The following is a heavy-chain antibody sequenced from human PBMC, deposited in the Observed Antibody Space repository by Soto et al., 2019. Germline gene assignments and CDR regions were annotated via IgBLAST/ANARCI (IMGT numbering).Heavy chain of an antibody. CDR2: ISTTGSVI. Sequence: EVQLVESGGGLVKPGGSLRLSCAASRFSFSSYSMNWVRQAPGKGLEWVSSISTTGSVIYYADSLKGRFTISRDNAKNSLYLQMNSLRAEDTAVYHCAMAINVHGAPYFDFWGQGTLVTVSS. D-gene: IGHD4-17*01. CDR3: AMAINVHGAPYFDF. CDR1: RFSFSSYS. V-gene: IGHV3-21*01. J-gene: IGHJ4*02.